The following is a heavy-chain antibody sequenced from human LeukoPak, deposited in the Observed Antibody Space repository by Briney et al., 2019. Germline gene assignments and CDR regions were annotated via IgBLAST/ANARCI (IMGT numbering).Heavy chain of an antibody. D-gene: IGHD2-21*02. CDR2: IIPIFGTA. V-gene: IGHV1-69*05. J-gene: IGHJ4*02. Sequence: SVKVSCKASGGTFSSYAISWVRQAPGQGLEWMGGIIPIFGTANYAQKFQGRVTITTDESTSTAYMELSSLRSEDTAVYYCASDCDDCYPGMGYWGQGTLFTVSS. CDR3: ASDCDDCYPGMGY. CDR1: GGTFSSYA.